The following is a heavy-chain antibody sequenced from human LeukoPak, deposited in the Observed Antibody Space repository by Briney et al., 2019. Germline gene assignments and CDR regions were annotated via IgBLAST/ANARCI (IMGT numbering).Heavy chain of an antibody. V-gene: IGHV3-30*02. J-gene: IGHJ4*02. CDR3: ARTYNPDY. D-gene: IGHD1-14*01. CDR2: IRYDGNNK. CDR1: GFTFSSTG. Sequence: GGSLRLSCTASGFTFSSTGMHWVRQAPGKELEWVSYIRYDGNNKYYGDSVKGRLTVSRDNSKNTLYLQMNSLRVEDTAVYYCARTYNPDYWGQGTLVTVSS.